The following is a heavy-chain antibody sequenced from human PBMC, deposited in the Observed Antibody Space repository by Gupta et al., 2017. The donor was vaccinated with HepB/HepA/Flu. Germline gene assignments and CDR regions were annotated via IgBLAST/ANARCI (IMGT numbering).Heavy chain of an antibody. CDR2: IKPGGTSK. Sequence: EVQLVESGGGLVQPGGSLRLSCAASGFTLSSHWMFWVRQAPGKGLEWVANIKPGGTSKHDVDSVKGRFTISRDSTQNSMNMKMNSLRVDDSALDYCSRKSGYDSYWGHGTLVTVSS. CDR3: SRKSGYDSY. D-gene: IGHD6-25*01. J-gene: IGHJ4*01. CDR1: GFTLSSHW. V-gene: IGHV3-7*01.